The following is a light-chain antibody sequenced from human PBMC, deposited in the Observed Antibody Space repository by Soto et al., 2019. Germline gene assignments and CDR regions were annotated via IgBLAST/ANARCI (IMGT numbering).Light chain of an antibody. Sequence: EIVMTQSPGTLSVSPGERATLSCRASQSVSSNLAWYQQKPGQAPRLLIYGASTRVTGIPARFSGSGSGIEFTLTISSLQSEDFAVYYCQQYSNFPLTFGGGTKVEIK. CDR3: QQYSNFPLT. J-gene: IGKJ4*01. CDR1: QSVSSN. V-gene: IGKV3-15*01. CDR2: GAS.